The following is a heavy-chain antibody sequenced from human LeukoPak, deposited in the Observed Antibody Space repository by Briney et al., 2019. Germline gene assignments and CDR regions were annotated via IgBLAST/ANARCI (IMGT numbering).Heavy chain of an antibody. CDR3: ARDYYDSSGYYYLDY. CDR1: GFTFSSYW. D-gene: IGHD3-22*01. Sequence: GGSLRLSCAASGFTFSSYWMNSVRQAPGKGLVWVSRINGDGSSTNYTDSVKGRFTISRDNAKNSLYLQMNSLRAEDTALYYCARDYYDSSGYYYLDYWGQGTLVTVSS. CDR2: INGDGSST. V-gene: IGHV3-74*01. J-gene: IGHJ4*02.